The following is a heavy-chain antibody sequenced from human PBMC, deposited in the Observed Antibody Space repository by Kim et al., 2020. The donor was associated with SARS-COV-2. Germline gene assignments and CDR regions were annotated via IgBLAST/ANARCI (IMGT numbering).Heavy chain of an antibody. CDR2: IKGGGGGT. CDR1: GFTFGNYA. CDR3: VKCCSNYGNDAFDV. D-gene: IGHD3-10*01. Sequence: GGSLRLSCAASGFTFGNYAMNWVRQAPGKGLEWVAYIKGGGGGTHYADSVKGRFTISRDNSKNTLYLEMNSLRAEETALYYCVKCCSNYGNDAFDVWGPGTMVTVSS. V-gene: IGHV3-23*01. J-gene: IGHJ3*01.